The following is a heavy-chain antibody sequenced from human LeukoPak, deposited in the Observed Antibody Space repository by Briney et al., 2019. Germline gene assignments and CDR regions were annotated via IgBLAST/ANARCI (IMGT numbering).Heavy chain of an antibody. CDR1: GFTFSNAW. J-gene: IGHJ1*01. CDR2: IKRKTDGGTT. CDR3: TTTNYYDSSGYYYLGYFQH. V-gene: IGHV3-15*01. D-gene: IGHD3-22*01. Sequence: GGSLTLSCAASGFTFSNAWMSWVRQAPGKGLEWVGRIKRKTDGGTTDYAAPVKGRFTISRDDSKNTLYLQMNSLKTEDTAVYYCTTTNYYDSSGYYYLGYFQHWGQGTLVTVSS.